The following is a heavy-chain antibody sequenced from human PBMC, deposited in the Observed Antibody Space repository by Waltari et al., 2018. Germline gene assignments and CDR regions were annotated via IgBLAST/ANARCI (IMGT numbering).Heavy chain of an antibody. CDR2: INPTSGDA. Sequence: QVKLVQSGAEVKKPGASVRVSCKASGYTFTKYYIHWVRQAPGQGLEWMGRINPTSGDAKYTQPFQGRVIMTRDTSINTAYLEVTGLTSDDTAIFYCATANILGIGTFDYWGQGTLVSVSS. V-gene: IGHV1-2*06. J-gene: IGHJ4*02. CDR1: GYTFTKYY. D-gene: IGHD1-1*01. CDR3: ATANILGIGTFDY.